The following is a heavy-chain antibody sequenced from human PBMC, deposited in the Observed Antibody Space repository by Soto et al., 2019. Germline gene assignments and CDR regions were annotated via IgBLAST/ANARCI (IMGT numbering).Heavy chain of an antibody. CDR2: SRNRVNRHTT. CDR1: GFTFSDHY. CDR3: TRGLLGGAPSYTFHGRDV. Sequence: EVQLVESGGGLVQPGGSLRLSCAASGFTFSDHYMDWVRQAPGKGLEWVASSRNRVNRHTTEYAASVKGRFTISRDESESSLYLQMNSLKIEETAVYYCTRGLLGGAPSYTFHGRDVGGQGTTFTVTS. D-gene: IGHD1-26*01. J-gene: IGHJ6*01. V-gene: IGHV3-72*01.